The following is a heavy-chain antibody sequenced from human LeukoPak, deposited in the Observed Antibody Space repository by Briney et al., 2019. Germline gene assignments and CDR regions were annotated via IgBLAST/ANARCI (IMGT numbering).Heavy chain of an antibody. CDR2: IYYSGST. J-gene: IGHJ3*02. V-gene: IGHV4-39*01. CDR1: GGSISSSSYY. Sequence: PSETLSLTCTVSGGSISSSSYYWGWIRQPPGKGLEWIESIYYSGSTYYNPSLKSRVTISVDTSKNQFSLKLSSATAADTAVYYCAIPPGWQWLPRYDAFDIWGQGTMVTVSS. CDR3: AIPPGWQWLPRYDAFDI. D-gene: IGHD6-19*01.